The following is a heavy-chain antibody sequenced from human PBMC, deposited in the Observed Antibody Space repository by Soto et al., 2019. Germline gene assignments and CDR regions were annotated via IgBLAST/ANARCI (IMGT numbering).Heavy chain of an antibody. CDR1: GFAFNNYG. D-gene: IGHD6-13*01. CDR2: ISYDGSNK. V-gene: IGHV3-30*18. J-gene: IGHJ5*02. Sequence: GGSLRLSCTVSGFAFNNYGMHWVRQAPGKGLEWVAVISYDGSNKYYADSVKGRFTISRDNSKNTLYLQMNSLRAEDTAVYYCAKGVAAAASPNWFDPWGQGALVTVSS. CDR3: AKGVAAAASPNWFDP.